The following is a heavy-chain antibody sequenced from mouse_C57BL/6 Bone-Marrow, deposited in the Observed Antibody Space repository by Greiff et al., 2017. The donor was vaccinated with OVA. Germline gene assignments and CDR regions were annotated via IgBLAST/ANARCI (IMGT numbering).Heavy chain of an antibody. J-gene: IGHJ3*01. CDR3: ARGYYSNPGFAY. D-gene: IGHD2-5*01. V-gene: IGHV5-17*01. Sequence: DVHLVESGGGLVQPGGSLKLSCAASGFTFSDYGMHWVRQAPEKGLEWVAYISSGSSTIYYADTVKGRFTISRDNAKNTLFLQMTSLRSEDTAMYYCARGYYSNPGFAYWGQGTLVTVSA. CDR1: GFTFSDYG. CDR2: ISSGSSTI.